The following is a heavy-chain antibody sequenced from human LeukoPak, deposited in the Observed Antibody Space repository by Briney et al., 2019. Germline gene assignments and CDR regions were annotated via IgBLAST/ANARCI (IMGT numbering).Heavy chain of an antibody. D-gene: IGHD4-17*01. V-gene: IGHV3-7*02. CDR3: TKYGDDDTPGLN. J-gene: IGHJ4*02. CDR2: IKQGGSEK. Sequence: SGGSLRLSCAASGFTFSNYWMSWVRQAPGKGLEWVANIKQGGSEKYYVDSVKGRFTISRDNAKNSLYLQMNSLRAEDTAVYYCTKYGDDDTPGLNWGQGTLVTVSS. CDR1: GFTFSNYW.